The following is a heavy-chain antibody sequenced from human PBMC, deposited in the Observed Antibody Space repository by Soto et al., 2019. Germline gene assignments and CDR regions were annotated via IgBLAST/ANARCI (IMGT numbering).Heavy chain of an antibody. D-gene: IGHD3-3*01. CDR1: GYNFIGQY. J-gene: IGHJ4*02. Sequence: ASVKVSCKASGYNFIGQYIHWVRQAPGQGLEWMGIINPSGGSTTYAQKLKGRVVMTSDASTSTVYVDLSSLTSEDTAIYFCARLRGAHNTRPFWLGYFDSWGQGTLVTVSS. CDR2: INPSGGST. CDR3: ARLRGAHNTRPFWLGYFDS. V-gene: IGHV1-46*01.